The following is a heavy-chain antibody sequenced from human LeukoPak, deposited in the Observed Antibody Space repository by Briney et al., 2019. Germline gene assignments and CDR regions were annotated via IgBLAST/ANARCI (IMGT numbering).Heavy chain of an antibody. D-gene: IGHD3-10*01. Sequence: SETLSLTCAVYCGSFSGYYWSWIRQPPGKGLEWIGEINHSGSTNYNPSLKSRVTISVDTSKNQFSLKLSSVTAADTAVYYCARGKRNYYGSGTSRFDPWGQGTLVTVSS. CDR3: ARGKRNYYGSGTSRFDP. CDR2: INHSGST. V-gene: IGHV4-34*01. J-gene: IGHJ5*02. CDR1: CGSFSGYY.